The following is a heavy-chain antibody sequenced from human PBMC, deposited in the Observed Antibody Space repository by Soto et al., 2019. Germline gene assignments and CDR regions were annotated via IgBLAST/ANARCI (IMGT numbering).Heavy chain of an antibody. J-gene: IGHJ2*01. V-gene: IGHV3-30*18. CDR2: ISYDGSKK. CDR1: GFTFSSYG. CDR3: VKDDRILGRRYFDL. Sequence: GGSLRLSCAASGFTFSSYGMHWVRQAPGKGLEWVAVISYDGSKKNYADSVRGRLTISRDNSKNTLFMQMNSLRVEDTAVYYCVKDDRILGRRYFDLWGRGTLVTVSS. D-gene: IGHD2-15*01.